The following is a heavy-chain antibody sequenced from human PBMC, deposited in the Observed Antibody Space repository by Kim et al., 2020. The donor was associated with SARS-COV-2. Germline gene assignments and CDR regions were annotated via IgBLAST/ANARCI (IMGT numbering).Heavy chain of an antibody. CDR1: GFTFSSYW. CDR2: IKQDGSEK. D-gene: IGHD3-10*01. Sequence: GGSLRLSCAASGFTFSSYWMSWVRQAPGKGLEWVANIKQDGSEKYYVDSVKGRFTISRDNAKNSLYLQMNSLRAEDTAVYYCARDLSVTLWFGVNNWFDPWGQGTLVTVSS. J-gene: IGHJ5*02. V-gene: IGHV3-7*01. CDR3: ARDLSVTLWFGVNNWFDP.